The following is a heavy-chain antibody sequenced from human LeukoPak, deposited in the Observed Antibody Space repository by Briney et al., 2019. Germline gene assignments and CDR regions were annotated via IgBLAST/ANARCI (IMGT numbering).Heavy chain of an antibody. CDR3: ARLGADFWSGYYFDY. Sequence: PSETLSLTCTVSGGSISSGSYFWSWIRQSAGKGLEWIGRIYTSGSTNYNPSLKSRVTISLDTSKNQFSLKLSSVTAADTAVYYCARLGADFWSGYYFDYWGQGTLVTVSS. V-gene: IGHV4-61*02. CDR1: GGSISSGSYF. CDR2: IYTSGST. J-gene: IGHJ4*02. D-gene: IGHD3-3*01.